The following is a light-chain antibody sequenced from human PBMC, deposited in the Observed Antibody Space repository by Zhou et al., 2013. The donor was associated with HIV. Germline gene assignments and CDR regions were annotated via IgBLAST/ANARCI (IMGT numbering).Light chain of an antibody. CDR3: QKSDIAPFT. Sequence: DIQMTQSPSSLAASVGDRVTITCRASQGIGNYLAWYQQKPGKVPKLLIYGASTLLSGVPSRFSSSGSGTDFTLTISSLQPEDFATYYCQKSDIAPFTFGGGTKVEIQ. V-gene: IGKV1-27*01. J-gene: IGKJ4*01. CDR2: GAS. CDR1: QGIGNY.